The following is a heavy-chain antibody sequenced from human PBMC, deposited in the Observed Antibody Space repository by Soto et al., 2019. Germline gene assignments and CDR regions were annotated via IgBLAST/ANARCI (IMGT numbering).Heavy chain of an antibody. CDR2: INHSGST. D-gene: IGHD2-2*01. CDR1: GGSFSGYY. Sequence: QVQLQQWGAGLLKPSETLSLTCAVYGGSFSGYYWSWIRQPPGKGLEWIGEINHSGSTNYNPSLKSQVTISVDTSKNQFSLKLSSVTAADTAVYYCARGGVLDPLLITRGQGTLVTVSS. V-gene: IGHV4-34*01. J-gene: IGHJ4*02. CDR3: ARGGVLDPLLIT.